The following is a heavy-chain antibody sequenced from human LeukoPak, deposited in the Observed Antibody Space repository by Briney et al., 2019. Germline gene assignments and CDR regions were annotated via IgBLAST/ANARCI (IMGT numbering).Heavy chain of an antibody. J-gene: IGHJ4*02. Sequence: GESLKISRKGSGYSFTSYWISWVRQMPGKGLEWMGRIDPSDSYTNYSPSFQGHVTISADKSISTAYLQWSSLKASDTAMYYCARFVSGGYVKGTPDYWGQGTLVTVSS. V-gene: IGHV5-10-1*01. CDR2: IDPSDSYT. CDR3: ARFVSGGYVKGTPDY. D-gene: IGHD5-12*01. CDR1: GYSFTSYW.